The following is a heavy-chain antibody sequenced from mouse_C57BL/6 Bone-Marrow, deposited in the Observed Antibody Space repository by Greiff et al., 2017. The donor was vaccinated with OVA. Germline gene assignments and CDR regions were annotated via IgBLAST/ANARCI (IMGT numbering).Heavy chain of an antibody. CDR1: GFTFSDYY. V-gene: IGHV5-16*01. D-gene: IGHD2-3*01. CDR2: INYDGSST. Sequence: EVKLVESEGGLVQPGSSMKLSCTASGFTFSDYYMAWVRQVPEKGLEWVANINYDGSSTYYLDSLKSRFIISRDNAKNILYLQMSSLKSEDTATYYCARVYDGYYELDYWGQGTTLTVSS. CDR3: ARVYDGYYELDY. J-gene: IGHJ2*01.